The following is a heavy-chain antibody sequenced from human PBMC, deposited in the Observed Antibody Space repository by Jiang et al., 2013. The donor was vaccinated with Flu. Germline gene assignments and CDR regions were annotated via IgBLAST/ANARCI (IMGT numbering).Heavy chain of an antibody. Sequence: GSGLVKPSETLSLTCTVSGGSISSSSYYWGWIRQPPGKGLEWIGSIYYSGSTYYNPSLKSRVTISVDTSKNQFPLKLSSVTAADTAVYYCARGLSGYEGDAFDIWGQGTMVTVSS. CDR3: ARGLSGYEGDAFDI. D-gene: IGHD5-12*01. CDR2: IYYSGST. J-gene: IGHJ3*02. CDR1: GGSISSSSYY. V-gene: IGHV4-39*01.